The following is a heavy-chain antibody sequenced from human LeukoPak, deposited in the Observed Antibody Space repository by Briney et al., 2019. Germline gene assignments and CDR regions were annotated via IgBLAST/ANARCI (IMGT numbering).Heavy chain of an antibody. CDR3: ARHGYYDILTGAAFGI. D-gene: IGHD3-9*01. Sequence: SETLSLTCSVSGGSISSYYWSWIRQPPGKGLELIGYIYYSGSTNHNTSLKSRVTISVDTSKNQFSLKLSSVTAADTAVYYCARHGYYDILTGAAFGIWGQGTMVTVSS. CDR1: GGSISSYY. J-gene: IGHJ3*02. CDR2: IYYSGST. V-gene: IGHV4-59*08.